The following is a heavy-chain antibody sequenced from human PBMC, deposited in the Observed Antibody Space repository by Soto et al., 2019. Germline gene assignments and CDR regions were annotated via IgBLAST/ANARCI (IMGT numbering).Heavy chain of an antibody. CDR2: IYFSGNT. CDR1: GASIRSGGYY. V-gene: IGHV4-31*03. J-gene: IGHJ6*02. Sequence: SETLSLTCTVSGASIRSGGYYWSWIREHPGTGLEWIGYIYFSGNTDYNPSLKSRVTISEDTSKNQFSLKMSSVTAADTAVYYCARGQDSSGLYGMDVWGQGTTVTVSS. D-gene: IGHD3-22*01. CDR3: ARGQDSSGLYGMDV.